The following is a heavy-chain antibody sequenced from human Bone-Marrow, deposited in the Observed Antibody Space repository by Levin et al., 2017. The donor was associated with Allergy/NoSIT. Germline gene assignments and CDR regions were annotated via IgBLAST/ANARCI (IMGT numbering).Heavy chain of an antibody. CDR2: INWNGANT. D-gene: IGHD1-26*01. CDR3: ARRQSGSYTDWYFDL. V-gene: IGHV3-20*01. J-gene: IGHJ2*01. Sequence: GESLKISCEVSGFTFDDFGMGWVRQGPGKGLEWVSGINWNGANTDYGDSVKGRFTISRDNAKNSLYLHMDSLRVDDTALYLCARRQSGSYTDWYFDLWGRGTLVTVSS. CDR1: GFTFDDFG.